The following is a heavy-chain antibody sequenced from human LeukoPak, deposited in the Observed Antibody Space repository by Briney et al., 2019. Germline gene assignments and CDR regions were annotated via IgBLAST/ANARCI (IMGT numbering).Heavy chain of an antibody. V-gene: IGHV3-11*01. D-gene: IGHD1-14*01. Sequence: VKPGGSLRLSCAASGFTFGDFYMNWIRPAPGEGLEWVSYISSGGSTIYYADPVKGRFTISRDNAKNALYLQMNSLRAEDTAGYYGARGYHRYYFGSWGQGTLVTVPS. CDR1: GFTFGDFY. CDR2: ISSGGSTI. J-gene: IGHJ4*02. CDR3: ARGYHRYYFGS.